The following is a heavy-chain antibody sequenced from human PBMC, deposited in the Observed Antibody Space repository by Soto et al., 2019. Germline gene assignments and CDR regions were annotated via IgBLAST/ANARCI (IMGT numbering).Heavy chain of an antibody. J-gene: IGHJ4*02. D-gene: IGHD2-15*01. CDR1: GGTFSSDS. CDR2: IIPMFDTP. CDR3: ARSGGLDRDFNY. Sequence: QVQLVQSGAEVKKPGSSVKVSCKASGGTFSSDSFSWVRQAPGQGFEWMGGIIPMFDTPINAQKFQDSVTITADESTSTAYMQLSSLRSGDTAVYYCARSGGLDRDFNYWGQGSLVTVSS. V-gene: IGHV1-69*12.